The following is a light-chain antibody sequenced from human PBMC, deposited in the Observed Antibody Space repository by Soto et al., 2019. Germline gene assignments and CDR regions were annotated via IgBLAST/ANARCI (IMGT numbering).Light chain of an antibody. CDR2: DAS. V-gene: IGKV3-20*01. J-gene: IGKJ2*01. CDR1: QSVNRKY. Sequence: IVLTQSPDTVSLSPGERVTLSCRASQSVNRKYLAWYQQKRGQAPRLLIYDASSRATGVPDRFSGSGSGTDFTLTISSPEPEDCAVYYCHDYGGAPYTFGPGTKVEI. CDR3: HDYGGAPYT.